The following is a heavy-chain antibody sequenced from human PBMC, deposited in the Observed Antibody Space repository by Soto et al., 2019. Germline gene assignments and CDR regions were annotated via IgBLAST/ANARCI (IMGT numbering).Heavy chain of an antibody. CDR1: GFSVTNNY. V-gene: IGHV3-66*01. CDR3: ARGRGSTGYLGREHYFDY. CDR2: IDIGGNT. J-gene: IGHJ4*02. Sequence: EVQVVESGGGLVQPGGSLRLSCAASGFSVTNNYMNWVRQAPGKGLEWVSIIDIGGNTYYADSVKDRFTISRDNSRNTLYLHMDSLRAEDTAVYDCARGRGSTGYLGREHYFDYWGQGTLVTVSP. D-gene: IGHD2-2*01.